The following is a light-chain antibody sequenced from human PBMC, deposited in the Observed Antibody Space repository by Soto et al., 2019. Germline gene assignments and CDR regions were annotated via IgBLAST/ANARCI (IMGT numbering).Light chain of an antibody. CDR3: QHYNSYSEA. J-gene: IGKJ1*01. Sequence: EVVMTQSPDTLSVSPGERATLSCRASQSVSSNLAWYQQKLGQAPRLLIYGASTRATDIPPRFSGSGSGTEFTLTISSLQPDDFATYYCQHYNSYSEAFGQGTKVDIK. V-gene: IGKV3-15*01. CDR2: GAS. CDR1: QSVSSN.